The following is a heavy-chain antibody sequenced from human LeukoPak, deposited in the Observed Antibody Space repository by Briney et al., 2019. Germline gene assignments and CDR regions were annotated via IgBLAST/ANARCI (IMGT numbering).Heavy chain of an antibody. D-gene: IGHD6-6*01. J-gene: IGHJ6*03. CDR1: GFTFSSYW. V-gene: IGHV3-7*01. Sequence: GGSLRLSCAASGFTFSSYWMSWVRRAPGKGLEWGATIKQDGSEKYYVDSVKGRFTISRDNAKDSLYLQMNSLRAEDTAVYYCARDRSIAARPYYYYYYMDVWGKGTTVTVSS. CDR3: ARDRSIAARPYYYYYYMDV. CDR2: IKQDGSEK.